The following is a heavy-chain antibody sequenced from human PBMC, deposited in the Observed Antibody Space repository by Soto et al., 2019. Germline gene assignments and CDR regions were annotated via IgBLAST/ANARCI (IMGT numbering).Heavy chain of an antibody. D-gene: IGHD6-6*01. Sequence: QVQLVQSGAEVKKPGASVKVSCKGSGYTFTSYHINWVRQATGQGLEWMGWMNPNSGNTGYAQTLQGRVTMTWDTSISQAYMELSSLRFEDTAMYYCARGHISSTKNWLDPWGQGTLVTVSS. CDR1: GYTFTSYH. J-gene: IGHJ5*02. CDR2: MNPNSGNT. CDR3: ARGHISSTKNWLDP. V-gene: IGHV1-8*01.